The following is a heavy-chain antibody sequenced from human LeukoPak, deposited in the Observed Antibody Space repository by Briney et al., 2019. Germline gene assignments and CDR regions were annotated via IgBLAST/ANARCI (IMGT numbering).Heavy chain of an antibody. CDR1: AYTFTSYG. J-gene: IGHJ3*02. D-gene: IGHD1-26*01. V-gene: IGHV1-18*01. CDR2: ISVYNGHT. Sequence: GASVKASCKASAYTFTSYGISWVRQAPGQGLEGMGWISVYNGHTNYAQNLQGRVTMTTDTSTSTAYMELRSLRSDDTAVYYCARGGRWELPRPYAFDIWGQGTMVTVSS. CDR3: ARGGRWELPRPYAFDI.